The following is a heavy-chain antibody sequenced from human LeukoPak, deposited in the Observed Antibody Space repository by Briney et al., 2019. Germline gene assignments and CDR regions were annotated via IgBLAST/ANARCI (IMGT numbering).Heavy chain of an antibody. J-gene: IGHJ6*03. CDR3: ARGGSGSYYYYYMDV. CDR2: INPNSGGT. V-gene: IGHV1-2*02. CDR1: GYTFTSYY. D-gene: IGHD1-26*01. Sequence: ASVKVSCKASGYTFTSYYMHWVRQAPGQGLEWMGWINPNSGGTNYAQKFQGRVTMTRDTSISTAYMELSRLRSDDTAVYYCARGGSGSYYYYYMDVWGKGTTVTVSS.